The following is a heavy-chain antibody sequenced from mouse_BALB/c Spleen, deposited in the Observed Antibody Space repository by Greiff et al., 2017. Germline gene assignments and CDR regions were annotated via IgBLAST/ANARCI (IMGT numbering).Heavy chain of an antibody. V-gene: IGHV3-6*02. CDR2: ISYDGSN. Sequence: VQLQQSGPGLVKPSQSLSLTCSVTGYSITSGYYWNWIRQFPGNKLEWMGYISYDGSNNYNPSLKNRISITRDTSKNQFFLKLNSVTTEDTATYYCARGYDYDEVWFAYWGQGTLVTVSA. D-gene: IGHD2-4*01. CDR1: GYSITSGYY. CDR3: ARGYDYDEVWFAY. J-gene: IGHJ3*01.